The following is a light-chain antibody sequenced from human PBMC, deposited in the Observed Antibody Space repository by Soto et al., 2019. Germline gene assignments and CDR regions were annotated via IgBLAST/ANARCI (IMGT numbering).Light chain of an antibody. V-gene: IGKV4-1*01. CDR2: WAS. CDR3: QKYFNTPLFI. CDR1: QSVLYNSNNKNF. Sequence: DIVMTQSPDSLAVSLGERATINCKSSQSVLYNSNNKNFLAWYQQKPGQPPRLLIYWASTRESGVPDRFSGSGSGKIFTLTISSLQAEDVAVYYFQKYFNTPLFIFGPGTKVDIK. J-gene: IGKJ3*01.